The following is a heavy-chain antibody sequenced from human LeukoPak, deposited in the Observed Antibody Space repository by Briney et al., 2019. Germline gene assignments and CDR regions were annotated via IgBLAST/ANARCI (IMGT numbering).Heavy chain of an antibody. V-gene: IGHV3-30*02. J-gene: IGHJ4*02. CDR2: IRYDGSNK. CDR1: GFTFSSYG. CDR3: AKDFLRGSGYFDY. Sequence: PGGSLRLSCAASGFTFSSYGMHWVRQAPGKGLEWVAFIRYDGSNKYYADSVKGRFTISRDNSKNTLYLQMNSLRAEDTAVYYCAKDFLRGSGYFDYWGQGTLVTVSS. D-gene: IGHD3-10*01.